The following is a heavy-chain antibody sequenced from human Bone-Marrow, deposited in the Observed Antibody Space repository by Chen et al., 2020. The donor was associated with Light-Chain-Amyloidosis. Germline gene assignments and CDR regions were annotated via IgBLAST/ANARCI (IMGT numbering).Heavy chain of an antibody. J-gene: IGHJ4*02. CDR3: TIASYFGDNSYFDL. CDR2: FDPEVGET. Sequence: QVQLEQSGAEVKKPGTSVKVSCKVSGSSVRDFAMHWVRQPVGKGLEWMGGFDPEVGETVYAQTFQGRVTMTEDTSTDTAFLELSSLRSGDTAVYFCTIASYFGDNSYFDLWGQGTLVTVSS. CDR1: GSSVRDFA. V-gene: IGHV1-24*01. D-gene: IGHD4-17*01.